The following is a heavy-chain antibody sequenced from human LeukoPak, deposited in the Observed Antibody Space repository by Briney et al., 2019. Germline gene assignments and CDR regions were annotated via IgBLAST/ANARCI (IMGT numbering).Heavy chain of an antibody. CDR3: ARGTIGSYDFWSGYYPFDY. J-gene: IGHJ4*02. CDR1: GYTFTSYA. D-gene: IGHD3-3*01. Sequence: GASVKVSCKASGYTFTSYAMNWVRQATGQGLEWMGWMNPNSGNTGYAQKFQGRVTITRNTSISTAYMELSSLRSEDTAVYYCARGTIGSYDFWSGYYPFDYWGQGTLVTVSS. CDR2: MNPNSGNT. V-gene: IGHV1-8*03.